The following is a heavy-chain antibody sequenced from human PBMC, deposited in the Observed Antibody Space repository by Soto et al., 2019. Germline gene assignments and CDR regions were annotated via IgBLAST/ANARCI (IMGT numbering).Heavy chain of an antibody. J-gene: IGHJ6*02. V-gene: IGHV1-69*01. D-gene: IGHD3-10*01. CDR3: AVAMVREILIFESSGMHV. CDR1: GGSFNNYA. Sequence: QVHLVQSGAEVKKPGSSVKVSCKTSGGSFNNYAVSWVRQAPGQGLEWMGGIIPNFDTPNYAQKFQDRVTIGADESKSTVYMELRSLRSNDTAVYYCAVAMVREILIFESSGMHVWGQGTTVIVSS. CDR2: IIPNFDTP.